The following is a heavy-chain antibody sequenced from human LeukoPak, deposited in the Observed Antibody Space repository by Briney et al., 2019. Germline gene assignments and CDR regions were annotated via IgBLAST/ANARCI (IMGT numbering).Heavy chain of an antibody. CDR2: MKQDGSVK. CDR3: ARIGYSSSSFDY. J-gene: IGHJ4*02. V-gene: IGHV3-7*03. CDR1: GFTFINYW. D-gene: IGHD6-6*01. Sequence: GGSLRLSCAASGFTFINYWMNWVRQAPGKGLEWVANMKQDGSVKYYVDSMKGRFTISRDNAKNSLYLQMSGLRAEDTAVYFCARIGYSSSSFDYWGRGVLVTVYS.